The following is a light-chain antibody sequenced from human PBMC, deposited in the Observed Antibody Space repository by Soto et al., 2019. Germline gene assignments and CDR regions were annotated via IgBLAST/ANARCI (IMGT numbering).Light chain of an antibody. J-gene: IGKJ1*01. CDR3: QHYNSYSEA. Sequence: IQMTQSPSSLSASVGDRVTITCRASQIISSYLNWYQQKPGKAPKLLIYKSSTLKSGVPSRFSGSGSGTELTLTISNLKHDDFATYYCQHYNSYSEALGQGTKL. CDR2: KSS. CDR1: QIISSY. V-gene: IGKV1-5*03.